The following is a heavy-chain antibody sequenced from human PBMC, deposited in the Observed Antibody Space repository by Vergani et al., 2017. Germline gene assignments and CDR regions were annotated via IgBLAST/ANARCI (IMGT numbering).Heavy chain of an antibody. V-gene: IGHV3-23*01. J-gene: IGHJ4*02. CDR1: GESFSGYY. Sequence: VQLQQWGAGLLKPSETLSLTCAVYGESFSGYYWSWIRQPPGKGLEWVSALTGGGGSTYYADSFKGRFIISRDNSRDTLYLQMNSLRPEDTATYYCVKDAGSYENFFDSWGQGTLVTVSS. CDR3: VKDAGSYENFFDS. CDR2: LTGGGGST. D-gene: IGHD1-26*01.